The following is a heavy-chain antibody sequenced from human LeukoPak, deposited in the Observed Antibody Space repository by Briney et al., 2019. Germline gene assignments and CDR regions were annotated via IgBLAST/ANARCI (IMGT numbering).Heavy chain of an antibody. CDR2: IRSSGDDT. J-gene: IGHJ4*02. CDR3: ARDSTDYGDSPLDY. V-gene: IGHV3-23*01. D-gene: IGHD4-17*01. Sequence: GGSLRLSCTASGFTFRNYVMSWVRQAPGKGLEWVSSIRSSGDDTSSADSVKGRFTISRDNSKNTLYLQMNSLRAEDTAVYYCARDSTDYGDSPLDYWGQGTLVTVSS. CDR1: GFTFRNYV.